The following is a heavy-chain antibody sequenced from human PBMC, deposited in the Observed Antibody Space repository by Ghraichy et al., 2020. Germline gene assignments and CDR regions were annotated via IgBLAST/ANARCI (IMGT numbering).Heavy chain of an antibody. V-gene: IGHV3-48*02. CDR1: GFILSSYN. CDR2: ISSSSRFT. Sequence: GGSLRLSCSASGFILSSYNMNWVRQAPGKGLEWLSYISSSSRFTSYADSVKGRFTISRDNAKNSLELQMNSLRDEDTAVYYCARASRVVRFYYYDAMDIWGQGTTVTV. J-gene: IGHJ6*02. D-gene: IGHD4-23*01. CDR3: ARASRVVRFYYYDAMDI.